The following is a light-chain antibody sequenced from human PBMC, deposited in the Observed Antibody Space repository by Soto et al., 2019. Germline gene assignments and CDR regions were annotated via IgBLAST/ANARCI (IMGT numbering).Light chain of an antibody. J-gene: IGKJ1*01. CDR2: GAS. CDR3: QQYISSPLT. V-gene: IGKV3-20*01. Sequence: EIVLTQSPGTLSLSPGERATLSCRASQSVSNNYLAWYQQKPGQAPRLVIYGASSRGTGIPDRFSASGSGTDFTLTISTLEPEDFAVYYCQQYISSPLTFGQGTKVEIK. CDR1: QSVSNNY.